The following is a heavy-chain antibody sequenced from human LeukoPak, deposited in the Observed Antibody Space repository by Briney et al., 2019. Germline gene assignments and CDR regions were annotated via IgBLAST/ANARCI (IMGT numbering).Heavy chain of an antibody. J-gene: IGHJ3*02. D-gene: IGHD3-3*01. CDR3: ARSEDYDFWSGFGAFDI. CDR1: GGSFSGYY. CDR2: INHSGST. Sequence: SETLSLTCAVYGGSFSGYYWSWIRQPPGKGLEWIGEINHSGSTNYNPSLKSRVTISVDTSKNQFSLKLSSVTAADTAVYYCARSEDYDFWSGFGAFDIWGQGTMVTVSS. V-gene: IGHV4-34*01.